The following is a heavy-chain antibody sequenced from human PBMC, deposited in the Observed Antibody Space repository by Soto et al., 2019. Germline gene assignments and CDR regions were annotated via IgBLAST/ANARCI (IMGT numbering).Heavy chain of an antibody. CDR2: TYHSGST. D-gene: IGHD3-22*01. J-gene: IGHJ3*02. V-gene: IGHV4-30-2*01. CDR1: GDSISSSGPS. CDR3: AASLSTQYYDSSGYYPDFDI. Sequence: HLQLQESGSGLVKPSQTLSLTCDVSGDSISSSGPSWNWIRQPPGKALEWIGFTYHSGSTYYNPSLESRVTISVDRSKNQFSLKLKSVTAADRAVYYCAASLSTQYYDSSGYYPDFDIWGQGIMVTVSS.